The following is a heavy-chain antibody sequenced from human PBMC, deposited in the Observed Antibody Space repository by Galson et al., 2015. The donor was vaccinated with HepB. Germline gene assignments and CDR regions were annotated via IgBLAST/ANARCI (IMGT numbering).Heavy chain of an antibody. V-gene: IGHV3-30*18. CDR2: ISYDGSNK. D-gene: IGHD2-21*02. CDR3: AKVSRAYCGGDCYLVPGAFDI. J-gene: IGHJ3*02. CDR1: GFTFSSYG. Sequence: LRLSCAASGFTFSSYGMHWVRQAPGKGLEWVAVISYDGSNKYYADSVKGRFTISRDNSKNTLYLQMNSLRAEDTAVYYCAKVSRAYCGGDCYLVPGAFDIWGQGTMVTVSS.